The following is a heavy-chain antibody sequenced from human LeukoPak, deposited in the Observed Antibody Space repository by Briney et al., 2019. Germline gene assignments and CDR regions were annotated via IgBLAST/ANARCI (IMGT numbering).Heavy chain of an antibody. CDR1: GFSLTNGKMG. J-gene: IGHJ4*02. CDR3: ARPADNSGWYDFNF. D-gene: IGHD6-19*01. V-gene: IGHV2-26*02. Sequence: ESGPVLVKPTETLTLTCTVSGFSLTNGKMGVSWIRQPPGKALEWLAHIFPDDEKLYTTSLKSRLTISKDTSKSQVVLTMTSIDPVDTATYYCARPADNSGWYDFNFWGQGILVTVSS. CDR2: IFPDDEK.